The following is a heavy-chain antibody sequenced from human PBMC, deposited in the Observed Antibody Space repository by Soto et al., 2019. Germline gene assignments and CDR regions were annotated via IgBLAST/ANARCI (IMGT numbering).Heavy chain of an antibody. J-gene: IGHJ4*02. V-gene: IGHV1-69*01. CDR1: GGTFNNDA. CDR2: IMPLFGAP. D-gene: IGHD3-10*01. CDR3: AKARGESPMVQDDFFDY. Sequence: VQLVQSGAEVRKSGSSVKVSCKASGGTFNNDAISWVRQAPGQRLEWMGGIMPLFGAPNYAPDFQGRVTITADESTTTVYMELSRLTSEDTAMYFCAKARGESPMVQDDFFDYWGQGTLVSVAS.